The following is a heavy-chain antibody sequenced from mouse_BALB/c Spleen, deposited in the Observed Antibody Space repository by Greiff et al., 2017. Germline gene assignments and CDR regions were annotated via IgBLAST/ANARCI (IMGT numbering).Heavy chain of an antibody. J-gene: IGHJ4*01. CDR1: GYTFTSYW. CDR2: IYPGSGST. CDR3: TRGGHYYGLYAMDY. D-gene: IGHD1-2*01. V-gene: IGHV1S22*01. Sequence: LQQPGSELVRPGASVKLSCKASGYTFTSYWMHWVKQRPGQGLEWIGNIYPGSGSTNYDEKFKSKATLTVDTSSSTAYMQLSSLTSEDSAVYYCTRGGHYYGLYAMDYWGQGTSVTVSS.